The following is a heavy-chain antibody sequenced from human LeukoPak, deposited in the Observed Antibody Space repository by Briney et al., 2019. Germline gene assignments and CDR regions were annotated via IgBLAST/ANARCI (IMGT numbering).Heavy chain of an antibody. CDR2: IKSKTDGGTT. CDR1: GFTFSNAW. J-gene: IGHJ5*02. V-gene: IGHV3-15*01. D-gene: IGHD2-2*01. Sequence: PGGSLRLSCAASGFTFSNAWMSWVRQAPGKGLEWGGRIKSKTDGGTTDYAAPVKGRFTISRDDSKNTLYLQMNSLKTEDTAVYYCTTDPPLGRSRYQLLFSVRWFDPWGQGTLVTVSS. CDR3: TTDPPLGRSRYQLLFSVRWFDP.